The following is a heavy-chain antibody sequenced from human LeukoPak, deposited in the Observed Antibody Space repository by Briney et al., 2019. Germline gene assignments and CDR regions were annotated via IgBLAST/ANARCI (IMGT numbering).Heavy chain of an antibody. CDR1: GGTFSSYA. CDR3: ARTTKDTYYYGSGSLRAEYFQH. D-gene: IGHD3-10*01. CDR2: IIPIFGTA. Sequence: ASVKVSCKASGGTFSSYAISWVRQAPGQGLEWMGGIIPIFGTANYAQKFQGRVTITADESTSTAYMELSSLRSEDTAVYYCARTTKDTYYYGSGSLRAEYFQHWGQGTLVTVSS. J-gene: IGHJ1*01. V-gene: IGHV1-69*13.